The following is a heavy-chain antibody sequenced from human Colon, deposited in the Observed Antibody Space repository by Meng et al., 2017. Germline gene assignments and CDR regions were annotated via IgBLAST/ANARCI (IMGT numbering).Heavy chain of an antibody. D-gene: IGHD6-13*01. J-gene: IGHJ4*02. Sequence: GSLRLSCSVSGDSISDYYRTWIRQPAGKGLEWIGRMFPSGSTNYNPSLKSRVTMSVDMSKNQISLKLSSVTAADTAVYYCGRDSSSWFFNYWGQGTLVTVSS. CDR1: GDSISDYY. V-gene: IGHV4-4*07. CDR2: MFPSGST. CDR3: GRDSSSWFFNY.